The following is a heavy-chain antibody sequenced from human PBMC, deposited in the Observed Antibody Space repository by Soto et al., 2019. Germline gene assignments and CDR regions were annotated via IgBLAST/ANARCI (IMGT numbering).Heavy chain of an antibody. CDR2: INHSGST. Sequence: SETLSLTCAVYGGSFSGYYWSWIRQPPGKGLEWIGEINHSGSTNYNPSLKSRVTISVDTPKNQFSLKLSSVTAADTAVYYCARVYPPLRGVTIPYNWFDPWGQGTLVTVSS. D-gene: IGHD3-10*01. CDR3: ARVYPPLRGVTIPYNWFDP. CDR1: GGSFSGYY. J-gene: IGHJ5*02. V-gene: IGHV4-34*01.